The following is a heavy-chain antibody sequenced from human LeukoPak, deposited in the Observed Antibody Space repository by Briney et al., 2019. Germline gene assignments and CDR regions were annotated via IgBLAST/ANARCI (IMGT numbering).Heavy chain of an antibody. CDR2: INPSGGST. D-gene: IGHD3-22*01. Sequence: ASVKVSCKTSGGTFNNSAISWVRQAPGQGLEWMGIINPSGGSTSYAQKSQGRVTMTRDTSTSTVYMELSSLRSEDTAVYYCTGYDSSGYYNLGAFDIWGQGTMVTVSS. CDR3: TGYDSSGYYNLGAFDI. J-gene: IGHJ3*02. CDR1: GGTFNNSA. V-gene: IGHV1-46*02.